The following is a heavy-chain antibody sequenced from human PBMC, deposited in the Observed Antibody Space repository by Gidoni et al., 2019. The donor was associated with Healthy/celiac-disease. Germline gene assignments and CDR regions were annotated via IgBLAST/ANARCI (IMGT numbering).Heavy chain of an antibody. V-gene: IGHV3-9*01. CDR2: ISWNSGSI. D-gene: IGHD3-3*01. CDR3: AKDATPLRFLEWSWFDP. CDR1: GFTFDDYA. J-gene: IGHJ5*02. Sequence: EVQLVESGGGLVQPGRSLRLSCAASGFTFDDYAMHWVRQAPGKGLEWVSGISWNSGSIGYADSVKGRFTISRDNAKNSLYLQMNSLRAEDTALYYCAKDATPLRFLEWSWFDPWGQGTLVTVSS.